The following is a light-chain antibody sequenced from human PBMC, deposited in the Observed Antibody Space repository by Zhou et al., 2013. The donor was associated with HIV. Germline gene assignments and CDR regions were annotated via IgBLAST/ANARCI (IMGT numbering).Light chain of an antibody. V-gene: IGKV3D-20*02. CDR3: QQRNSWPIT. Sequence: DIVLTQSPGTLSLSPGERATLSCRASQSVSSSYLAWYQQKPGQAPRLLIYGASSRATGIPDRFSGSGSGTDFTLTISRLEPEDFAVYYCQQRNSWPITFGQGTRLEIK. J-gene: IGKJ5*01. CDR1: QSVSSSY. CDR2: GAS.